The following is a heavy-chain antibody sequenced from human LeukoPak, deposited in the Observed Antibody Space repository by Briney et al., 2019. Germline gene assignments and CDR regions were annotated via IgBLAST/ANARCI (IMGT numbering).Heavy chain of an antibody. CDR3: ARDWDTAMVY. D-gene: IGHD5-18*01. V-gene: IGHV3-30*03. J-gene: IGHJ4*02. Sequence: GGSLRLSCAASGFTFSSYWMSWVRQAPGKGLEWVAVISYDGSNKYYADSVKGRFTISRDNSKNTLYLQMNGLRAEDTAVYYCARDWDTAMVYWGQGTLVTVSS. CDR2: ISYDGSNK. CDR1: GFTFSSYW.